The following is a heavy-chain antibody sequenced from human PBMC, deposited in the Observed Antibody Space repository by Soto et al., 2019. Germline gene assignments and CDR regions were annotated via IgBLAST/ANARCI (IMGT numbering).Heavy chain of an antibody. CDR1: GYSFTSYW. CDR3: ASEYGSGSYSGAFDI. Sequence: GESLKISCKGSGYSFTSYWIGWLRQMPGKGLEWMGIIYPGDSDTRYSPSFQGQVTISADKSISTAYLQWSSLKASDTAMDYCASEYGSGSYSGAFDIWGQGTMVTVSS. J-gene: IGHJ3*02. V-gene: IGHV5-51*01. D-gene: IGHD3-10*01. CDR2: IYPGDSDT.